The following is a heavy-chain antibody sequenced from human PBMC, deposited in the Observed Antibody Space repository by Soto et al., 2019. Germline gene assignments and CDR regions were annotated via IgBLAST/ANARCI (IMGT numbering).Heavy chain of an antibody. Sequence: EVQLVESGGGLVKPGGSLRLSCAASGFTFSSYSMNWVRQAPGKGLEWVSSISSSSSYIYYADSVKGRFTISRDNAKNSLYLQMNSLRAEDTAVYYCARDLMTTGPTPGWFDPWGQGTLVTVSS. D-gene: IGHD4-17*01. CDR2: ISSSSSYI. V-gene: IGHV3-21*01. J-gene: IGHJ5*02. CDR1: GFTFSSYS. CDR3: ARDLMTTGPTPGWFDP.